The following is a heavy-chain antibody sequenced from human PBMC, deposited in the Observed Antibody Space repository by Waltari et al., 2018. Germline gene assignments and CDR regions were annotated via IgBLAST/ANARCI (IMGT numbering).Heavy chain of an antibody. J-gene: IGHJ4*02. CDR1: GFTSSNAW. Sequence: EVQLVESGGGLVKPGGSLRLSCAASGFTSSNAWTSWVRQAPGKGLEWVGRIKSKTDGGTTDYAAPVKGRFTISRDDSKNTLYLQMNSLKTEDTAVYYCTTKRGLPSADYWGQGTLVTVSS. D-gene: IGHD1-1*01. CDR2: IKSKTDGGTT. V-gene: IGHV3-15*01. CDR3: TTKRGLPSADY.